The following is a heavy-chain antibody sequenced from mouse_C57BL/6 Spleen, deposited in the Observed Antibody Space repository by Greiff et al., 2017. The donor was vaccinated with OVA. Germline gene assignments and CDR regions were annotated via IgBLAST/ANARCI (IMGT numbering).Heavy chain of an antibody. J-gene: IGHJ3*01. Sequence: VQLQQPGAELVKPGASVKLSCKASGYTFTSYWMQWVKQRPGQGLEWIGEIDPSDSYTNYNQKFKGKATLTVDTSSSTAYMQLSSLTSEDSAVYYCAFGSAYWGQGTLVTVSA. CDR3: AFGSAY. CDR1: GYTFTSYW. CDR2: IDPSDSYT. V-gene: IGHV1-50*01.